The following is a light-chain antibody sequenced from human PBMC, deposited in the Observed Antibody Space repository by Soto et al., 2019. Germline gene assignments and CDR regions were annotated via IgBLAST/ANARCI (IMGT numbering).Light chain of an antibody. CDR1: QTISNW. CDR3: QRYNSYPYT. V-gene: IGKV1-5*03. CDR2: RAS. Sequence: DIQLTQSPSTLSASVGDRVTVTCRASQTISNWLAWYQQKPGRAPKLLIYRASSLEIGVPSRFSGSGSGTDFTLTISSLQPDDTATYYCQRYNSYPYTFGQGTKLEIK. J-gene: IGKJ2*01.